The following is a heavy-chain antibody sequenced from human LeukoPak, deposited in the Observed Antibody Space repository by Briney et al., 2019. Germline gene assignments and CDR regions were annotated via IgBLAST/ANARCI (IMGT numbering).Heavy chain of an antibody. D-gene: IGHD3-10*01. Sequence: SETLSLTCTVSRGSISSYYWSWIRQPPRTGREGIGYIYYSGSTNYNPSLKSRVTISVDTSKYQFSLKLSSVTAADTAVYYCARASRGFGELYRPYNWFDPWGQGTLVTVSS. CDR3: ARASRGFGELYRPYNWFDP. V-gene: IGHV4-59*01. CDR1: RGSISSYY. J-gene: IGHJ5*02. CDR2: IYYSGST.